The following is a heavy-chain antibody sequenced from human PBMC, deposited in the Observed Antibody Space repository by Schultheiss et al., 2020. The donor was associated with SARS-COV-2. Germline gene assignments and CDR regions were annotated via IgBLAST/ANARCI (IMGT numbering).Heavy chain of an antibody. CDR1: GFTFTDYA. V-gene: IGHV3-11*03. Sequence: GESLKISCVASGFTFTDYAMHWLRQAPGKGLEWVSSISSSSSYTNYADSVKGRFTISRDNAKNSLYLQMNSLRAEDTAVYYCARRRYFDYWGQGTLVTVSS. J-gene: IGHJ4*02. CDR2: ISSSSSYT. CDR3: ARRRYFDY.